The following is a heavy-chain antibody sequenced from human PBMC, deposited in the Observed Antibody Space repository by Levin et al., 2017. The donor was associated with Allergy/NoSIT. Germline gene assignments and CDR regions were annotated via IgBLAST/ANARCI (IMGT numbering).Heavy chain of an antibody. CDR1: GYSFTSYW. CDR2: IYPGDSDT. D-gene: IGHD2-15*01. Sequence: PGESLKISCKGSGYSFTSYWIGWVRQMPGKGLEWMGIIYPGDSDTRYSPSFQGQVTISADKSISTAYLQWSSLKASDTAMYYCARLDCSGGSCYLGGAFDIWGQGTMVTVSS. CDR3: ARLDCSGGSCYLGGAFDI. J-gene: IGHJ3*02. V-gene: IGHV5-51*01.